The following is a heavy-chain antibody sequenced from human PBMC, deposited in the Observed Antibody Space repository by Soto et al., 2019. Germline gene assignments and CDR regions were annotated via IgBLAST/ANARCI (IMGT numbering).Heavy chain of an antibody. D-gene: IGHD2-15*01. CDR1: GYSFSTYW. J-gene: IGHJ4*02. CDR2: IFPGDSET. V-gene: IGHV5-51*01. Sequence: PGASQKISCKGSGYSFSTYWIGWVRPLPGTGLEWMGPIFPGDSETTYSPSFQGHAPISADTSMSTAPLQWNSLRTSDSAINYCARQGPGWYWGQGTQGAVAS. CDR3: ARQGPGWY.